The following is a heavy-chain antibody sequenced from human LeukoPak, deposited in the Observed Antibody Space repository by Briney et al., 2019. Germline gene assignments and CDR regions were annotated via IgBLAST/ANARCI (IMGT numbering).Heavy chain of an antibody. CDR3: ATQAFVVVTATVDY. V-gene: IGHV3-30-3*01. D-gene: IGHD2-21*02. CDR2: ISYDGSNK. J-gene: IGHJ4*02. CDR1: GFTFSSYA. Sequence: GGSLRLSCAASGFTFSSYAMHWVRQAPGKGLEWVAVISYDGSNKYYADSVKGRFTISRDNSKNTLYLQMNSLRAEDTAVYYCATQAFVVVTATVDYWGQGTLVTVSS.